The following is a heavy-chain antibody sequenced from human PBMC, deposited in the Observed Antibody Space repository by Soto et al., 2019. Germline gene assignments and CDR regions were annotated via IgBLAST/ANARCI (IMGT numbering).Heavy chain of an antibody. V-gene: IGHV1-2*02. Sequence: QVQLVQSGAEVKKPGASVKVSCKASGYTFSGYHMYWVRQAPGQGLEWMGWINPNSGGTKYAQKFQGRVTMTRDTSINTAYMELSGLRSDDTAVYYCARVKATGWALVHFDYWGQGTLVTVSS. D-gene: IGHD1-26*01. J-gene: IGHJ4*02. CDR3: ARVKATGWALVHFDY. CDR2: INPNSGGT. CDR1: GYTFSGYH.